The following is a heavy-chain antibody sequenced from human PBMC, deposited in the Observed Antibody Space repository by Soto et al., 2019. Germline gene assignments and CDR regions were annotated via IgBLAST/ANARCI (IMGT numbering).Heavy chain of an antibody. D-gene: IGHD6-13*01. CDR1: GFNFGPFW. CDR3: VRDRGYTDSFDI. V-gene: IGHV3-74*01. Sequence: GGSLRLSCAASGFNFGPFWMHWVRQAPGKGLVWVSHINSDGTTIVYADSVKGRFTISRDNAKNTLYLQMNSLRVEDTAVYFCVRDRGYTDSFDIWGPGTLVTVSS. J-gene: IGHJ3*02. CDR2: INSDGTTI.